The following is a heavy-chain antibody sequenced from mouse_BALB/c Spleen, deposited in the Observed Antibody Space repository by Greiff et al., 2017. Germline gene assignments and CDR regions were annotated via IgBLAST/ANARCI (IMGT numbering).Heavy chain of an antibody. CDR3: ARSFNYAGFAY. D-gene: IGHD2-1*01. J-gene: IGHJ3*01. CDR2: ISSGSSTI. CDR1: GFTFSSFG. Sequence: EVKLMESGGGLVQPGGSRKLSCAASGFTFSSFGMHWVRQAPEKGLEWVAYISSGSSTIYYADTVKGRFTISRDNPKNTLFLQMTSLRSEDTAMYYCARSFNYAGFAYWGQGTLVTVSA. V-gene: IGHV5-17*02.